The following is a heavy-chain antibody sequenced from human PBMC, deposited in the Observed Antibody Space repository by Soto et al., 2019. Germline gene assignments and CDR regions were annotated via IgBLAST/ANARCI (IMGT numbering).Heavy chain of an antibody. J-gene: IGHJ6*02. V-gene: IGHV1-18*04. CDR2: ISGYNGNT. CDR1: GFTFTSTG. D-gene: IGHD2-15*01. Sequence: QVQLVQSGAEVKKPGASVKVSCQASGFTFTSTGITWVRQAPGQGLEWMGWISGYNGNTNYEQKFQGRVTMTKDTPTASVYMELRSLRSDDTAVYYCARLRESCSGSSCIYGMDVWGQGTTVTLS. CDR3: ARLRESCSGSSCIYGMDV.